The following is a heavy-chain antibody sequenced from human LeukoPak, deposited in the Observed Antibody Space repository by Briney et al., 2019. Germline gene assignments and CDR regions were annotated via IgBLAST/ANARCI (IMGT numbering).Heavy chain of an antibody. CDR2: ISSSSSYI. D-gene: IGHD3-22*01. Sequence: GGSLRLSCATSGFTFRRHTMTWVRQAPGKGLEWVSSISSSSSYIYYADSVKGRFTISRDNAKNSLYLQMNSLRAEDTAVYYCARDYYDSSGYVPTFDYWGQGTLVTVSS. CDR1: GFTFRRHT. V-gene: IGHV3-21*01. J-gene: IGHJ4*02. CDR3: ARDYYDSSGYVPTFDY.